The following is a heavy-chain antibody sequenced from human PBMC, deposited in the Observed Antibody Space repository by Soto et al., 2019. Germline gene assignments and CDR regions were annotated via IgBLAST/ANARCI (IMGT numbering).Heavy chain of an antibody. Sequence: GASVKVSCKASGYTFTSYYMHWVRQAPGQGLEWMGIINPSGGSTSYAQKFQGRVTMTRDTSTSTVYMELSSLRSEDTAVYYCAREGLRFLEWPCVLRRNYYYGMDVWGQGTTVTVPS. CDR2: INPSGGST. CDR3: AREGLRFLEWPCVLRRNYYYGMDV. J-gene: IGHJ6*02. D-gene: IGHD3-3*01. CDR1: GYTFTSYY. V-gene: IGHV1-46*01.